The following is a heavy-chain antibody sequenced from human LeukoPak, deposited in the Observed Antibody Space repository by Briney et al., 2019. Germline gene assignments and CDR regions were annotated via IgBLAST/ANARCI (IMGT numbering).Heavy chain of an antibody. D-gene: IGHD3-3*01. CDR1: GYTFTGYY. Sequence: ASVKVSCKASGYTFTGYYMHWVRQAPGQGLEWMGRISAHNGNANYAQKFQGRVTMTTDTLATTAYMELRSLRSDDTAVYYCARDLERYYDLEGRSGYWGQGTLVTVSS. CDR3: ARDLERYYDLEGRSGY. V-gene: IGHV1-18*04. CDR2: ISAHNGNA. J-gene: IGHJ4*02.